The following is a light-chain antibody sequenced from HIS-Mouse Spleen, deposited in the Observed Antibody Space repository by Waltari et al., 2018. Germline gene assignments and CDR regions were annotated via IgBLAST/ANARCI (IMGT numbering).Light chain of an antibody. V-gene: IGKV1-5*03. Sequence: DIQMTQSPSTLSASVGDRVTITCRASQSISSWLAWYQQKPGKAPKLLIYKASSLGSGVPSRFSGSGSGTEFTLTISSLQPDDFATYYCQQYNSYSLFGPGTKVDIK. CDR1: QSISSW. CDR3: QQYNSYSL. J-gene: IGKJ3*01. CDR2: KAS.